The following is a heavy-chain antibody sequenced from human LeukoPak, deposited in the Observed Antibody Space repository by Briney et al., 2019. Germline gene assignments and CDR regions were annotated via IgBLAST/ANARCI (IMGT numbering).Heavy chain of an antibody. CDR2: IIPIFGTA. CDR3: TAGDSSSLLGAY. Sequence: SVKVSCKASGGTFSSYAISWVRQAPGQGLEWMGGIIPIFGTANYAQKFQGRVTITTDESTSTAYIELSSLRSEDTAVYYCTAGDSSSLLGAYWGQGTLVTVSS. V-gene: IGHV1-69*05. D-gene: IGHD3-22*01. J-gene: IGHJ4*02. CDR1: GGTFSSYA.